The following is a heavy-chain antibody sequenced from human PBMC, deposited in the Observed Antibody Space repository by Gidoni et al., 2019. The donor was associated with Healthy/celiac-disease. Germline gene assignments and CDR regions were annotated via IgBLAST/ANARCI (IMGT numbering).Heavy chain of an antibody. D-gene: IGHD1-26*01. V-gene: IGHV4-38-2*02. Sequence: QVQLQESGPGLVKPSETLSVTCTVAGYSIRSGYYWGWIRQPPGKGLEWIGSIYHSGSTYYNPSLKSRVTISVDTSKNHFSLQLSSVTAADTAVYYCARDTVVGATSNYFDYWGQGTLVTVSS. CDR2: IYHSGST. CDR3: ARDTVVGATSNYFDY. CDR1: GYSIRSGYY. J-gene: IGHJ4*02.